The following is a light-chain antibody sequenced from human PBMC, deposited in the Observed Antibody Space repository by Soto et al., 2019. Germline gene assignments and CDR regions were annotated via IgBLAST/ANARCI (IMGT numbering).Light chain of an antibody. CDR2: RNN. J-gene: IGLJ1*01. CDR1: SSNIGTNY. CDR3: AGWDDSLHGLV. Sequence: QAVVTQPPSASGTPGQRVTISCSGGSSNIGTNYVYWYQQLPGTAPKLLIYRNNLRPSGVPDRFSASKSGTSASLAISGLRSEDEADYFCAGWDDSLHGLVFGAETKVTVL. V-gene: IGLV1-47*01.